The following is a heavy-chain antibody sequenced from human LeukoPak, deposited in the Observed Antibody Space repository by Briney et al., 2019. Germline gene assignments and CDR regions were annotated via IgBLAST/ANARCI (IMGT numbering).Heavy chain of an antibody. CDR3: ARVVPDFMNWFDP. Sequence: ASVKVSCKASGYTFTSYDINWLRQATGQGLEWMGWMNPNSGNTGYAQKFQGRVTITRNTSISTAYMELSSLRSEDTAVYYCARVVPDFMNWFDPWGQGTLVTVSS. CDR2: MNPNSGNT. CDR1: GYTFTSYD. V-gene: IGHV1-8*03. D-gene: IGHD2-2*01. J-gene: IGHJ5*02.